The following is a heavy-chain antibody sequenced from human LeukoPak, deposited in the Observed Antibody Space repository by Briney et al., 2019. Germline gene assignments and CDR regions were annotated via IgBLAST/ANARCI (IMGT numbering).Heavy chain of an antibody. CDR3: AREVYSYSWYPHRGGFDV. CDR2: ISGSGGST. D-gene: IGHD6-13*01. CDR1: GFTFSSYA. V-gene: IGHV3-23*01. Sequence: GGSLRLSRAASGFTFSSYAMSWVRQAPGKGLEWVSAISGSGGSTYYADSAKGRFTISRDNSKNTLYLQMNSLRAEDTAVYYCAREVYSYSWYPHRGGFDVWGQGTMVTVSS. J-gene: IGHJ3*01.